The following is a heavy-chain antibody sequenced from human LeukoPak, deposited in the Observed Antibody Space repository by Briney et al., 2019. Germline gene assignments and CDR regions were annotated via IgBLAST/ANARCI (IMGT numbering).Heavy chain of an antibody. CDR3: ASFLGYCSSTSCFDAFDI. CDR2: IYHSGST. D-gene: IGHD2-2*01. V-gene: IGHV4-38-2*01. J-gene: IGHJ3*02. Sequence: SETLSLTCAVSGYSISSGYYWGWIRQPPGKGLEWIGSIYHSGSTYYNPSLKSRVTISVDTSKNQFSLKLSSVTAADTAVYYCASFLGYCSSTSCFDAFDIWGQGTMVTVSS. CDR1: GYSISSGYY.